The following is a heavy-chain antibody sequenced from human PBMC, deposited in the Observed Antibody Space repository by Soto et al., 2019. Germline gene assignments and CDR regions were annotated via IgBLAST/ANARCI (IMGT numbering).Heavy chain of an antibody. J-gene: IGHJ6*02. D-gene: IGHD2-2*02. CDR2: ISSSSSYI. CDR1: GFTFSSYS. CDR3: ARVCSSTSCYNYYYGMDV. V-gene: IGHV3-21*01. Sequence: AGSLRLSCAAYGFTFSSYSMNWVRQAPGKGLEWVSSISSSSSYIYYADSVKGRFTISRDNAKNSLYLQMNSLRAEDTAVYYCARVCSSTSCYNYYYGMDVWGQGTTVTVSS.